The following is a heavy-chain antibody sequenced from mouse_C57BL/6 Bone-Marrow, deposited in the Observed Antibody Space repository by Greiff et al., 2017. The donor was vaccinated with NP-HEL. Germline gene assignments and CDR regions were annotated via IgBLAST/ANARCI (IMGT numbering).Heavy chain of an antibody. D-gene: IGHD1-1*01. J-gene: IGHJ4*01. V-gene: IGHV1-59*01. CDR1: GYTFTSYW. CDR3: ATPYYYGSRHYYAMDY. Sequence: QVQLQKPGAELVRPGTSVKLSCKASGYTFTSYWMHWVKQRPGQGLEWIGVIDPSDSYTNYNQKFKGKATLTVDTSSSTAYMQLSSLTSEDSAVYYCATPYYYGSRHYYAMDYWGQGTSVTVSS. CDR2: IDPSDSYT.